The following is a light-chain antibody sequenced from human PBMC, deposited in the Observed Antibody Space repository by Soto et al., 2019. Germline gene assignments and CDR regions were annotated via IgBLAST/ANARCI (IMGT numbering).Light chain of an antibody. Sequence: EIVLTQSPATLSLSPGERATLSCRASQSVSSYLAWYQQKPGQAPRLLIYGASNRATGIPARFSGSGSGTDFTLTISSLEPEDFAVYYCQQRGNWPRTFGQGTKVEIK. J-gene: IGKJ1*01. CDR3: QQRGNWPRT. V-gene: IGKV3-11*01. CDR2: GAS. CDR1: QSVSSY.